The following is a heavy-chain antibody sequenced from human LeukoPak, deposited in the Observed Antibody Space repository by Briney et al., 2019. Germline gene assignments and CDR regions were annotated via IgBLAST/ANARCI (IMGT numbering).Heavy chain of an antibody. V-gene: IGHV1-8*01. CDR1: GYTFTSYD. Sequence: ASVKVSCKASGYTFTSYDINWVRQATGQGPEWMGWMNPNSGNTGYSQKFQGRVTITRNTSISTAYMELSSLRSEDTAVYYCARVQNPSKYSSSWYNAFDIWGQGTMVTVSS. D-gene: IGHD6-13*01. CDR3: ARVQNPSKYSSSWYNAFDI. CDR2: MNPNSGNT. J-gene: IGHJ3*02.